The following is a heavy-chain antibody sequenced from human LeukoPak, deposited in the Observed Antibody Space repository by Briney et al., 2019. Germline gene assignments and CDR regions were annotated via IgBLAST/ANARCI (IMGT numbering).Heavy chain of an antibody. Sequence: PGGSLRLSCAASGFIFSSYAMPWVRQAPGKGLEWAAVISYDGSNKYYADSVKGRFTISRDNSKNTLYLQMNSLRAEDTAVYYCAREGLPDAFDIWGQGTMVTVSS. J-gene: IGHJ3*02. CDR1: GFIFSSYA. CDR2: ISYDGSNK. V-gene: IGHV3-30*04. D-gene: IGHD5-12*01. CDR3: AREGLPDAFDI.